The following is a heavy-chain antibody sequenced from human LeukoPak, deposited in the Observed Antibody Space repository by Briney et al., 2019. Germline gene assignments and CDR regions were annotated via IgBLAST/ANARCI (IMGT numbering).Heavy chain of an antibody. CDR3: ARFRTPDDAFDI. D-gene: IGHD1/OR15-1a*01. J-gene: IGHJ3*02. V-gene: IGHV4-59*01. CDR1: GGSISRYY. Sequence: SETLSLTCSVSGGSISRYYWSWLRQPPGKGLEWIGYIFYSGDTHYNPSLMSRVTISVDTSKTQFSLKLRSVTTADTAVYYCARFRTPDDAFDIWGPGTMVTVSS. CDR2: IFYSGDT.